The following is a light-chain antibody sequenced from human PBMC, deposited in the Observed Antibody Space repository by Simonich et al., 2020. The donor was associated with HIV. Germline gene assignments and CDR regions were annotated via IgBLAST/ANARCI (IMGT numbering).Light chain of an antibody. CDR2: GAS. CDR1: QSVSSN. V-gene: IGKV3-15*01. CDR3: QQYNNWPPYT. J-gene: IGKJ2*01. Sequence: EIVMTQSPATLSVSPVERATLSCRASQSVSSNLAWYQQKHGQAPRLRIYGASTRATVIPARFSGSGSGTEFTLTISSLQSEDFAVYYCQQYNNWPPYTFGQGTKLEIK.